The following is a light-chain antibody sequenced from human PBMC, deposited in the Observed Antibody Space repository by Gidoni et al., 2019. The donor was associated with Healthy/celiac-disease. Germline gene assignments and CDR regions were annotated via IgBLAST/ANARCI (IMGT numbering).Light chain of an antibody. Sequence: ELVMTQSPATLSVSPGERATLSCRASPSVSSNLAWYQQKPGQAPRLLIYGASTRATGIPARFSGSGSGTEFTLTISSLQSEDFAVYYCQQYNNWPPGYTFXQXTKLEIK. V-gene: IGKV3-15*01. CDR3: QQYNNWPPGYT. CDR1: PSVSSN. J-gene: IGKJ2*01. CDR2: GAS.